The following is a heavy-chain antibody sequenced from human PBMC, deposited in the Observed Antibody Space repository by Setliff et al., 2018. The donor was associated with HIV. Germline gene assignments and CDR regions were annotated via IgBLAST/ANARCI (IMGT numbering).Heavy chain of an antibody. J-gene: IGHJ3*02. CDR1: GGSISTPY. V-gene: IGHV4-4*09. CDR3: AREHCSGGSCNGFDI. D-gene: IGHD2-15*01. CDR2: IYISGTT. Sequence: SETLSLTCTVSGGSISTPYWNWIRQPPGKGLEWIAYIYISGTTNYNPSLKSRVTISLDTSRSQFSLKLGSVTAADTAMYYCAREHCSGGSCNGFDIWGQGTMVTVSS.